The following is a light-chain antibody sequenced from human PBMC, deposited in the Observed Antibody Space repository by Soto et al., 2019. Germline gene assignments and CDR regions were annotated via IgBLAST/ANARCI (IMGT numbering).Light chain of an antibody. J-gene: IGLJ3*02. Sequence: QSALTQPPSASGSPGQSVTISCTGTSSDVVAYKYVSWYQQYPGKAPKLMIYEVTKRPSGVPDRFSGSKSGNTASLTVSGLQAEDEADYYCTSYVGHDLWVFGGGTKLTVL. CDR3: TSYVGHDLWV. CDR1: SSDVVAYKY. V-gene: IGLV2-8*01. CDR2: EVT.